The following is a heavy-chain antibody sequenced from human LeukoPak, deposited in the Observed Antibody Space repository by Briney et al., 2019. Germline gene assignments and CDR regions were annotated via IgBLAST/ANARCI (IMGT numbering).Heavy chain of an antibody. Sequence: GGSLRLSCAASGFTFSSYAMSWVRQAPGKGLEWVSAISGSGGSTYYADSVKGRFTISRDNSKNTLYLQMNSLRAEDTAVYYCARRIGTGTTTDYYYYMDVWGKGTTVTVSS. CDR2: ISGSGGST. J-gene: IGHJ6*03. D-gene: IGHD1-7*01. CDR3: ARRIGTGTTTDYYYYMDV. CDR1: GFTFSSYA. V-gene: IGHV3-23*01.